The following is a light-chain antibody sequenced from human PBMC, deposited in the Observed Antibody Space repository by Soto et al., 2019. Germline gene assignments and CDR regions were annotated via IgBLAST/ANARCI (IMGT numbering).Light chain of an antibody. V-gene: IGKV1-33*01. CDR3: QQYDNLPIT. CDR1: QDISNY. Sequence: DIQMIQSPSSQSASVGDRVTITCQASQDISNYLNWYQQKPGKAPKLLIYDASNLETGVPSRFSGSGSGTDFTFTISSLQPEDIATYYCQQYDNLPITFGGGTKVEIK. J-gene: IGKJ4*01. CDR2: DAS.